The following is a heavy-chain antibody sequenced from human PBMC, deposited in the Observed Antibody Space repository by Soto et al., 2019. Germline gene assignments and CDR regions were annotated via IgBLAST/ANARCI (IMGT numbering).Heavy chain of an antibody. CDR3: AREYYYGSGSYYRAFDI. V-gene: IGHV1-18*01. CDR2: ISAYNDNT. J-gene: IGHJ3*02. D-gene: IGHD3-10*01. Sequence: QVQLVQSGAEVKKPGASVKVSCKASGYTFTSYGISWVRQAPGQGLEWMGWISAYNDNTNYAQKLQGRVTMTTDTSTITAYMELRSLRSDYTAVYYCAREYYYGSGSYYRAFDIWGQGTMVTVSS. CDR1: GYTFTSYG.